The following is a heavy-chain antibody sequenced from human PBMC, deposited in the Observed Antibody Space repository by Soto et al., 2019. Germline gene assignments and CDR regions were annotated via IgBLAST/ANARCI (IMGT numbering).Heavy chain of an antibody. CDR1: GGSINRSRYY. CDR3: ARHAPDTAAPDY. D-gene: IGHD5-18*01. Sequence: SETLSLTCTVSGGSINRSRYYWGWIRQPPGKGLERLGSVYYSGSTYYNPSPTSRVTISVDTSHNQFSLRLSSVTAADTALYYCARHAPDTAAPDYWGQGTLVTVSS. CDR2: VYYSGST. V-gene: IGHV4-39*01. J-gene: IGHJ4*02.